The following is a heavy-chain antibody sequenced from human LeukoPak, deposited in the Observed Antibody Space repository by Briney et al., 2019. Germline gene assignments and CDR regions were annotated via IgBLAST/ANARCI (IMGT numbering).Heavy chain of an antibody. V-gene: IGHV3-7*01. J-gene: IGHJ4*02. CDR1: GFTFTTYW. CDR2: IKQDGNEK. D-gene: IGHD1-26*01. Sequence: GGSLKLSCAASGFTFTTYWMGWVRQAPGKGLEWVASIKQDGNEKYYVDSVKGRFTISRDNAENSLYLQMNSLRAEDTAVYYCAREGGEWELLRTFDYWGQGTLVTVSS. CDR3: AREGGEWELLRTFDY.